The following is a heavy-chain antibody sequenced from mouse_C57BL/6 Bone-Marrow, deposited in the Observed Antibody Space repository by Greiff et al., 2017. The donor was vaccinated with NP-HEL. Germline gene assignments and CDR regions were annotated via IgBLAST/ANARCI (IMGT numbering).Heavy chain of an antibody. D-gene: IGHD1-1*01. J-gene: IGHJ1*03. CDR3: ARYYYGSSYGWYFDV. CDR2: IDPSDSST. V-gene: IGHV1-50*01. Sequence: QVQLQQPGAELVKPGASVKLSCKASGYTFTSYWMQWVKQRPGQGLEWIGEIDPSDSSTNYNQKFKGKATLTVDTSSSTAYMQLSSLTSEDSAVYYCARYYYGSSYGWYFDVWGTGTTVTVSS. CDR1: GYTFTSYW.